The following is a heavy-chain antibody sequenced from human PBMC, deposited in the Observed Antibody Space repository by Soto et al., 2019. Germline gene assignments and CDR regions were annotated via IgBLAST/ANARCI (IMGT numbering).Heavy chain of an antibody. Sequence: GGSLRLSCAASGFTFSSYAMSWVRQAPGKGLEWVSAISGSGGSTYYADSVKGRFTISRDNSKNALYLQMNSLRAEDTAVYYCASGRPGDYEIDAFDIWGQGTMVTVSS. D-gene: IGHD4-17*01. CDR1: GFTFSSYA. V-gene: IGHV3-23*01. CDR3: ASGRPGDYEIDAFDI. J-gene: IGHJ3*02. CDR2: ISGSGGST.